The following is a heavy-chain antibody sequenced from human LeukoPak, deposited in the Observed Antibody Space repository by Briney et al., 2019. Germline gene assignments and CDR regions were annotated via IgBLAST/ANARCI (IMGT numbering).Heavy chain of an antibody. Sequence: SETLSLTCAVSGYSISSGYYWGWIRQPPGKGLEWIGSIYHSGRTYYNPSLKSRVTISVDTSKNQFSLKLSSVTAADTAVYYCARYDSFFGVVRLGDYWGQGTLVTVSS. J-gene: IGHJ4*02. D-gene: IGHD3-3*02. CDR2: IYHSGRT. V-gene: IGHV4-38-2*01. CDR1: GYSISSGYY. CDR3: ARYDSFFGVVRLGDY.